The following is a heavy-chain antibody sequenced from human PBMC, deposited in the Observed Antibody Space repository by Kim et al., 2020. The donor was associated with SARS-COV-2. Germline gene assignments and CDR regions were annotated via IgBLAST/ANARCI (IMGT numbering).Heavy chain of an antibody. Sequence: SETLSLTCTVSGGSISSSSYYWGWIRQPPGKGLEWIGSIYYSGSTYYNPSLKSRVTISVDTSKNQFSLKLSSVTAADTAVYYCARRDYYDSSGYFDWFDPWGQGTLVTVSS. CDR2: IYYSGST. V-gene: IGHV4-39*01. J-gene: IGHJ5*02. CDR3: ARRDYYDSSGYFDWFDP. CDR1: GGSISSSSYY. D-gene: IGHD3-22*01.